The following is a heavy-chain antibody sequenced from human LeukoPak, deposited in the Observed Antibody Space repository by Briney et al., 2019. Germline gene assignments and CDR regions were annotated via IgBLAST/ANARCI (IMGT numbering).Heavy chain of an antibody. D-gene: IGHD6-19*01. CDR1: GGSFSGYY. V-gene: IGHV4-34*01. Sequence: SETLSLTCAVYGGSFSGYYWSWIRQPPGKGLEWIGEINRSGSTNYNPSLRSRVTISVDTSKNQFSLKLSSVTAADTAVYYCAYSSGWYRPDAFDIWGQGTMVTVSS. CDR2: INRSGST. J-gene: IGHJ3*02. CDR3: AYSSGWYRPDAFDI.